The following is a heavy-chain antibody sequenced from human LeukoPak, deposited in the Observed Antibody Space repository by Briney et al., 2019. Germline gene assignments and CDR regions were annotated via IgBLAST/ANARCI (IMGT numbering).Heavy chain of an antibody. J-gene: IGHJ4*02. Sequence: GGSLRLSCAASGFTFSSYWMSWVRQAPGKGLEWVANIKQDGGEKYYVDAVKGRFTISRDNAKNSLYLQMNSLRAEDTAVYYCARDGANLHYDSSGYYSYSGGFDYWGQGTLVTVSS. CDR1: GFTFSSYW. D-gene: IGHD3-22*01. V-gene: IGHV3-7*01. CDR2: IKQDGGEK. CDR3: ARDGANLHYDSSGYYSYSGGFDY.